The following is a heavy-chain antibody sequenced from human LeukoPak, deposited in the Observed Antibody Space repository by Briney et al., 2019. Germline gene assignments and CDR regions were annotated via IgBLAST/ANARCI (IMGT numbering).Heavy chain of an antibody. CDR3: GGNNFYYFAY. Sequence: SETLSLTCTVSGGSISSGTFYWGWIRQPPGKGLEWIGSFCYTGTTYYNPSLKSRVTISVDTSRNQFSLKLTSVTAADTAVYYCGGNNFYYFAYWGQGSLVTVSS. D-gene: IGHD5-24*01. CDR1: GGSISSGTFY. V-gene: IGHV4-39*01. J-gene: IGHJ4*02. CDR2: FCYTGTT.